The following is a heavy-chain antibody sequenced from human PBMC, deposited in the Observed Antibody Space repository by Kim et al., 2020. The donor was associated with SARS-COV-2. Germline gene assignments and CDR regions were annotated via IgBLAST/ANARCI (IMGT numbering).Heavy chain of an antibody. CDR1: GFTFSSYE. J-gene: IGHJ6*02. Sequence: GGSLRLSCAASGFTFSSYEMNWVRQAPGKGLEWVSYISSSGSTIYYADSVKGRFTISRDNAKNSLYLQMNSLRAEDTAVYYCAGVPIGESSSWYQYYYYYYGMDVWGQGTTVTVSS. V-gene: IGHV3-48*03. CDR2: ISSSGSTI. CDR3: AGVPIGESSSWYQYYYYYYGMDV. D-gene: IGHD6-13*01.